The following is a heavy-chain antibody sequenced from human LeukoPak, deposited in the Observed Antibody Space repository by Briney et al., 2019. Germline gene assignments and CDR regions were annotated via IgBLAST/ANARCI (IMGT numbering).Heavy chain of an antibody. D-gene: IGHD3-3*01. Sequence: GGSLRLSCAASGFTFSSYSMNWVRQAPGKGLEWVSSISSSSSYIYYADSVKSRFTISRDNAKNSLYLQMNSLRAEDTAVYYCARDSEIDSYYDFWSGYPLDYWGQGTLVTVSS. J-gene: IGHJ4*02. CDR3: ARDSEIDSYYDFWSGYPLDY. CDR1: GFTFSSYS. CDR2: ISSSSSYI. V-gene: IGHV3-21*01.